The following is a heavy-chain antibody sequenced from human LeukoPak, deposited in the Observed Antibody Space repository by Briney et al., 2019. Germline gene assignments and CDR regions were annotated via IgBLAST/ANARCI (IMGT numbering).Heavy chain of an antibody. Sequence: SETLSLTCAVSGDSISGSYWTWVRQPPGQGLEWIGQIHYSGRADYNPSLKRRITISVDTSKNQMSLTLTSVTAADTAIYYCVKFGVDYDMGVWGQGTTVTVSS. D-gene: IGHD3-16*01. CDR2: IHYSGRA. CDR1: GDSISGSY. V-gene: IGHV4-59*01. CDR3: VKFGVDYDMGV. J-gene: IGHJ6*02.